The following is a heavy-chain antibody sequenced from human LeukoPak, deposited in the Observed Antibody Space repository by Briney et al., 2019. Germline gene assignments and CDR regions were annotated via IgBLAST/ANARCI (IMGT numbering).Heavy chain of an antibody. Sequence: ASVKVSCKASGYTFTSYAITWVRQAPGQGLEWMGYISAYNGNTNFAQKFQDRVTMTTDASTSTAYMELRSLRSDDTAVYYCARQHSSGWPLECMDVWGQGTTVTVSS. D-gene: IGHD6-19*01. V-gene: IGHV1-18*01. J-gene: IGHJ6*02. CDR3: ARQHSSGWPLECMDV. CDR1: GYTFTSYA. CDR2: ISAYNGNT.